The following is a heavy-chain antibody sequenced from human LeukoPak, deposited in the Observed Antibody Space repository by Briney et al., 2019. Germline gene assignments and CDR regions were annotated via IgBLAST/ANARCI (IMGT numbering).Heavy chain of an antibody. CDR3: ASGRDIVVVPAASGEYFDY. CDR1: GGSISSSNW. J-gene: IGHJ4*02. D-gene: IGHD2-2*01. V-gene: IGHV4-4*02. CDR2: IYHSGST. Sequence: SGTLSLTCAVSGGSISSSNWWSWVRQPPGKGLEWIGEIYHSGSTNYNPSLKSRVTISVDTSKNQFSLKLSSVTAADTAVYYCASGRDIVVVPAASGEYFDYWGQGTLVTVFS.